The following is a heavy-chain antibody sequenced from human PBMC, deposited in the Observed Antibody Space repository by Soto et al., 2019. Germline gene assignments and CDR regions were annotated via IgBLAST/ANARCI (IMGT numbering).Heavy chain of an antibody. J-gene: IGHJ5*02. D-gene: IGHD2-2*01. CDR2: ISAYTDDP. Sequence: ASVKVSCKASGNTFTSFGVTWVRQAPGQGLEWMGWISAYTDDPNYAQKFQGRVTMTIDTSTSTAYLDLRSLTSDDTAVYYCARVIPGAEAWFDPWGQGTLVTVSS. CDR3: ARVIPGAEAWFDP. V-gene: IGHV1-18*01. CDR1: GNTFTSFG.